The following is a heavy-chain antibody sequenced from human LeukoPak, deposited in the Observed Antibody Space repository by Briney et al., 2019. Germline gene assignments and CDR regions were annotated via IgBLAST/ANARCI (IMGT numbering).Heavy chain of an antibody. J-gene: IGHJ6*02. Sequence: GGSLRLSSAASGVTFNDFAMTWVPQPPGEGLEWVSIISSSGTTTYYADSVKGRFTISRDNSRNSLYLHMNSLRAEDTALYYCAKEWDQLPHFMDVWGQGTTVTVSS. CDR1: GVTFNDFA. CDR3: AKEWDQLPHFMDV. V-gene: IGHV3-23*01. D-gene: IGHD2-2*01. CDR2: ISSSGTTT.